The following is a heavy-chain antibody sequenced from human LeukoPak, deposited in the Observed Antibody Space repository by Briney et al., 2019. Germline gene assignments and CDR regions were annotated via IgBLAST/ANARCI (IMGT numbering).Heavy chain of an antibody. CDR2: IYHSGST. CDR3: AKDSPVGGYDSYWFDP. CDR1: GGSISSYY. Sequence: SETLSLTCTVSGGSISSYYWSWIRQTPGKGLEWIGEIYHSGSTTYNPSLQSRVTISVDTSKSQFSLKLSSVTAADTAVYYCAKDSPVGGYDSYWFDPWGQGTLVTVSS. D-gene: IGHD3-22*01. V-gene: IGHV4-34*01. J-gene: IGHJ5*02.